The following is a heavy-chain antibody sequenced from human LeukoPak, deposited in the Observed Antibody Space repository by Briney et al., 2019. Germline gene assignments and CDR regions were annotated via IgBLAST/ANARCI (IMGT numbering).Heavy chain of an antibody. CDR2: LYSDGNT. CDR1: GFTVITND. V-gene: IGHV3-53*01. D-gene: IGHD1-14*01. CDR3: ARGVEPLAANTLAY. J-gene: IGHJ4*02. Sequence: HPGGSLRLSCAASGFTVITNDMTWVRQAPGKGIDWASVLYSDGNTKYADSVQGRFTISRDNSKNTLYLEMNSLSPDDTAVYYCARGVEPLAANTLAYWGQGTLVTVSS.